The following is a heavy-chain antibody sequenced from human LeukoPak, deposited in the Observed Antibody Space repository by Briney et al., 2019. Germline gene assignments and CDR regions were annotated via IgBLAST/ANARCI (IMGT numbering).Heavy chain of an antibody. CDR1: GFTFSDSY. CDR2: ISGSASDV. J-gene: IGHJ4*02. V-gene: IGHV3-11*01. Sequence: GGSLRLSCAASGFTFSDSYMTWIRQAPGKGLELLSYISGSASDVNYIDSVRGRFTISRDNAKNSLHLHMNSLTVEDTAVYYCSRDPRNNDYWGQGTLVTVSS. CDR3: SRDPRNNDY.